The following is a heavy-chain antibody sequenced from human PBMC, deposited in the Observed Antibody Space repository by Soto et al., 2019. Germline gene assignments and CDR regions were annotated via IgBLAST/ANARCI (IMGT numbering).Heavy chain of an antibody. Sequence: ASVKVSCKTSGYTFTSYDINWVRQAPGQGLEWVGWMNTNSDDTRSAQKFRGRLTLTRDKSMRAVYMKLSNLRPDDSAVYYCAREWSAAGHFYGMDVWGQGTTVTISS. CDR1: GYTFTSYD. D-gene: IGHD6-13*01. J-gene: IGHJ6*02. CDR2: MNTNSDDT. CDR3: AREWSAAGHFYGMDV. V-gene: IGHV1-8*01.